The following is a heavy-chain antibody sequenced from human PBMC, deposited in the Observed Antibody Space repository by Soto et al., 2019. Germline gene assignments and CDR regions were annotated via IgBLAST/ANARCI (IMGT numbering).Heavy chain of an antibody. D-gene: IGHD1-7*01. CDR2: IWYDGSNK. CDR3: ARTYNWNYWESFDY. CDR1: GFTFSSYG. V-gene: IGHV3-33*01. Sequence: QVQLVESGGGVVQPGRSLRLSCAASGFTFSSYGMHWVRQAPGKGLEWVAVIWYDGSNKYYADSVKGRFTISRDNSKNPLYLQMNSLRAEDTAVYYCARTYNWNYWESFDYWGQGTLVTVSS. J-gene: IGHJ4*02.